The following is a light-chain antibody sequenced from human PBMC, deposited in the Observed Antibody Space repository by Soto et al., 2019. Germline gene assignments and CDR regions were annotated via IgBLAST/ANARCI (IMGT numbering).Light chain of an antibody. CDR2: EVN. V-gene: IGLV2-8*01. CDR1: RSDVGGYNY. CDR3: SSYAGSSNV. J-gene: IGLJ1*01. Sequence: QSALTNPPPASGPPGQPVATSCTGPRSDVGGYNYVSWYQQHPGKAPKLMIYEVNKRPSGVPDRFSGSKSGNTASLTVSGLQAEDEADYYCSSYAGSSNVFGTGTKVTVL.